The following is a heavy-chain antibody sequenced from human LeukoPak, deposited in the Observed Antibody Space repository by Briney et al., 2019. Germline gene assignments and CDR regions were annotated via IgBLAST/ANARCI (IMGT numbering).Heavy chain of an antibody. V-gene: IGHV3-53*01. D-gene: IGHD1-26*01. Sequence: GRSLRLSCAASGFTFSTYSMNWVRQAPGKGLEWVSVIYSGGSTYYADSVKGRFTISRDNSKNTLYLQMNSLRAEDTAVYYCARGPSYPELTADYWGQGTLVTVSS. J-gene: IGHJ4*02. CDR2: IYSGGST. CDR3: ARGPSYPELTADY. CDR1: GFTFSTYS.